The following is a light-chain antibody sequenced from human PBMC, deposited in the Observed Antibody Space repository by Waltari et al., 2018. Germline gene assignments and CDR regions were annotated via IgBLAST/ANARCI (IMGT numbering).Light chain of an antibody. J-gene: IGLJ2*01. CDR1: TVRAKY. Sequence: SYVLNQPPSVSVSPGQTASITCSGETVRAKYASWYQQKAGQPPVLIIYQDVERPSSIPDRFSASNSGTTATLTISGTQALDEADYYCQAWDGNTVIFGGGTRLTVL. CDR2: QDV. V-gene: IGLV3-1*01. CDR3: QAWDGNTVI.